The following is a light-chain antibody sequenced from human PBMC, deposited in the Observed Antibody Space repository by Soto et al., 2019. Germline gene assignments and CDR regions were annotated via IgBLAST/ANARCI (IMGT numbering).Light chain of an antibody. CDR3: AAWDDSLSGPGV. Sequence: QPVLTQPPSASGTPGQRVTISCSGSSSNIGNFYVYWYQQLPGTAPKLLIYKNNQRPVGVPDRFSGSKSGTSASLAISGLRSEDEADYYCAAWDDSLSGPGVFGGGTQLTVL. CDR1: SSNIGNFY. CDR2: KNN. V-gene: IGLV1-47*01. J-gene: IGLJ7*01.